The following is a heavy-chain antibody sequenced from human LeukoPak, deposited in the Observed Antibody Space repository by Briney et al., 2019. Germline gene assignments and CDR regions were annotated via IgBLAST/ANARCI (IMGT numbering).Heavy chain of an antibody. V-gene: IGHV1-69*05. CDR2: IIPIFGTA. CDR1: GGTFSSYA. Sequence: SVKVSCKASGGTFSSYAISWVRQAPGQGLDWMGGIIPIFGTANYAQKFQGRVTITTDESTSTAYMELSSLRSEDTAVYYCARASSGYSSSWRSGGAFDIWGQGTMVTVSS. D-gene: IGHD6-13*01. J-gene: IGHJ3*02. CDR3: ARASSGYSSSWRSGGAFDI.